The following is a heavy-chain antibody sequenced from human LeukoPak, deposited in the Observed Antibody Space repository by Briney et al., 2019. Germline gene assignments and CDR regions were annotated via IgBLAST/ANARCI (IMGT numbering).Heavy chain of an antibody. V-gene: IGHV4-38-2*02. D-gene: IGHD3-3*01. CDR1: GYSISSGYY. J-gene: IGHJ5*02. CDR3: ARVGTMFGVIMAFDP. CDR2: IYHSGST. Sequence: SSETLSLTCTVSGYSISSGYYWGWIRQPPGKGLEWIGSIYHSGSTDYNPSLKSRLTISVDTSKNQFSLKLTSVTAADTAVYYCARVGTMFGVIMAFDPWAREPWSPSPQ.